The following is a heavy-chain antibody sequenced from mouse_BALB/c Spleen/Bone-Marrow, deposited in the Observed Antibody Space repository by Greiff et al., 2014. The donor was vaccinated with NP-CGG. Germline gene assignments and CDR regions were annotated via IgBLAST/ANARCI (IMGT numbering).Heavy chain of an antibody. V-gene: IGHV2-9*02. CDR3: AISYFGNYKYYCDF. CDR1: GFSLTSYV. J-gene: IGHJ2*01. Sequence: VQLQQSGPGLVAPSHSLSITCTVSGFSLTSYVVHWVRQPPGKGLEWLGLIWAGGGTNYNSALMSRLSIRKYKSKSQVFLKKNSLQSDDTAMYYCAISYFGNYKYYCDFWGQGTTLTVSS. CDR2: IWAGGGT. D-gene: IGHD2-10*01.